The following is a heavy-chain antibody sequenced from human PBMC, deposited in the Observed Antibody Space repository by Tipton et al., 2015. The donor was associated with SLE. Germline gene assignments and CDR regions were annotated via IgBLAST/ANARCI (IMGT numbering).Heavy chain of an antibody. CDR1: GFTFSSYA. CDR3: ARELLWFRGYGMDV. Sequence: LSLTCAASGFTFSSYAMHWVRQAPGKGLEWVAVISYDGSKKYYADSVKGRFTISRDNSKNTLYLQMNSLRAEDTAVFHCARELLWFRGYGMDVWGQGTTVTVSS. J-gene: IGHJ6*02. D-gene: IGHD3-10*01. V-gene: IGHV3-30*04. CDR2: ISYDGSKK.